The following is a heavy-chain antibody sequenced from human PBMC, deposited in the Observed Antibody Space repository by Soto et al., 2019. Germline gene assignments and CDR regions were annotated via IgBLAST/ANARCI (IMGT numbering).Heavy chain of an antibody. CDR3: ARRKERSGPNYFDS. CDR1: GYNFTNYW. Sequence: PGESLKISCKASGYNFTNYWITWVRQMPGKGLECMGRIDPSDSYTKYSPSFQGHVTISVDKSIDIVYLQWSSLRSDATAVYFCARRKERSGPNYFDSWGQGSLVTVSS. J-gene: IGHJ4*02. D-gene: IGHD6-25*01. V-gene: IGHV5-10-1*01. CDR2: IDPSDSYT.